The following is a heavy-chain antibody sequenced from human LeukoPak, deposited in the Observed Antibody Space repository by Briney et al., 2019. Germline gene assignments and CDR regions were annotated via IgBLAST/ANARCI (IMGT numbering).Heavy chain of an antibody. CDR3: ASAYSSSWYTD. Sequence: GSLRLSCAASGFTFSDYYMTWIRQPPGKGLEWIGEINHSGSTNYNPSLKSRVTISIDTSKNQFSLRLSSVTAADTAVYYCASAYSSSWYTDWGQGTLVTVSS. CDR2: INHSGST. J-gene: IGHJ4*02. D-gene: IGHD6-13*01. V-gene: IGHV4-34*01. CDR1: GFTFSDYY.